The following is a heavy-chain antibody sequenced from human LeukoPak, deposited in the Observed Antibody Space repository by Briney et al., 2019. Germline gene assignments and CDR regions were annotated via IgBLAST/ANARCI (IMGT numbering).Heavy chain of an antibody. D-gene: IGHD5-18*01. CDR3: ASVDTAMDDDAFDI. V-gene: IGHV4-4*07. J-gene: IGHJ3*02. Sequence: SETLSLTCTVSGGSIRNHYWNWIRQSAGKGLELIGRIHISGSTNSNPSLKSRVTMSVVTSKNQFSLRLTSVTAADTAVYYCASVDTAMDDDAFDIWGQGTMVTVSS. CDR1: GGSIRNHY. CDR2: IHISGST.